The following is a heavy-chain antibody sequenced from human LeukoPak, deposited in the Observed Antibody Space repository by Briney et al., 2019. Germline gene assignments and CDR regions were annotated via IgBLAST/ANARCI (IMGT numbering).Heavy chain of an antibody. D-gene: IGHD3-10*01. J-gene: IGHJ3*02. CDR2: INPSGGST. CDR3: VYYGSGSYESGASDI. CDR1: GYTFTSYY. Sequence: ASVKVSCTAYGYTFTSYYMHWVRQAPGQGLEWMGIINPSGGSTSYAQKFQGRVTMTRDTSTSTVYMELSSLRSEDTAVYYCVYYGSGSYESGASDIWGQGTMVTVSS. V-gene: IGHV1-46*01.